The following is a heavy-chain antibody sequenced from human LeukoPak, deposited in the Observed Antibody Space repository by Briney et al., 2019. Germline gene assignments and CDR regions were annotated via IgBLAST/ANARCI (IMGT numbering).Heavy chain of an antibody. CDR3: ARHGSSWELHWFDP. CDR2: IYYSGST. CDR1: GGSISSSSYY. D-gene: IGHD1-26*01. Sequence: SETLSLTCTVSGGSISSSSYYWGWLRQPPGTGLEWIGSIYYSGSTYYNPSLKSRVTISVDTSKNQFSLKLSSVTAADTAVYYCARHGSSWELHWFDPWGQGTLVAVSS. V-gene: IGHV4-39*01. J-gene: IGHJ5*02.